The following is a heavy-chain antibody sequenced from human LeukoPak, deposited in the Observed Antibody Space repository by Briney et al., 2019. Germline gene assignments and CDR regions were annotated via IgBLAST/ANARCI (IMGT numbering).Heavy chain of an antibody. CDR3: ARDQEGFDY. Sequence: ASVKVSCKASGYTFTNNCLHWVRQAPGQGLEWMGMIYPRDGSTSYAQNFQGRVTVTRDTSTTTVHMELRGLRSEDTAVYYCARDQEGFDYWGQGTVVTVSS. V-gene: IGHV1-46*01. CDR1: GYTFTNNC. CDR2: IYPRDGST. J-gene: IGHJ4*02.